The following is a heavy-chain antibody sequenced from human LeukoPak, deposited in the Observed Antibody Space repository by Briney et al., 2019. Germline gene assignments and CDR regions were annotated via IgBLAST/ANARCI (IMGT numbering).Heavy chain of an antibody. V-gene: IGHV4-61*03. CDR3: ARSQSYYGSGDY. J-gene: IGHJ4*02. D-gene: IGHD3-10*01. CDR1: GDSVSNGNYY. Sequence: SETLSLTCTVSGDSVSNGNYYWSWLRQPPGKALEWIGYIYYTGKTYYNPSLEGRVTILVDTSRNHFSVKLSSVTAADTAVYYCARSQSYYGSGDYWSQGTLVTVSS. CDR2: IYYTGKT.